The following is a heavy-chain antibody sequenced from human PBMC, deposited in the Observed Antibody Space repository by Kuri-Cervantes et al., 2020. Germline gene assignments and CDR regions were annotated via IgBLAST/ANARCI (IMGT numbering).Heavy chain of an antibody. Sequence: SETLSLTCTVSSGSISSGGYYWSWIRQHPGKGLEWIGYIYYSGSTYYNPSLKSRVTISVDTSKNQFSLKLSSVTAADTAVYYCAREPNWGSGYWGQGTLVTVSS. J-gene: IGHJ4*02. CDR3: AREPNWGSGY. CDR2: IYYSGST. V-gene: IGHV4-31*03. D-gene: IGHD7-27*01. CDR1: SGSISSGGYY.